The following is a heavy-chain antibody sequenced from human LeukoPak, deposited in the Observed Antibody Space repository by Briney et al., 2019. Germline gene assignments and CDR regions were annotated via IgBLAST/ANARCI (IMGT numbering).Heavy chain of an antibody. CDR2: FDPEDGET. CDR3: ATVDYGDYVGSV. D-gene: IGHD4-17*01. Sequence: VASVKVSCKVSGYTLTELPMHWVRQAPGKGLEWMGGFDPEDGETIYAQKFQGRVTMTEDTSTDTAYMELSSLRSEDTAVYYCATVDYGDYVGSVWGQGTTVTVSS. J-gene: IGHJ6*02. CDR1: GYTLTELP. V-gene: IGHV1-24*01.